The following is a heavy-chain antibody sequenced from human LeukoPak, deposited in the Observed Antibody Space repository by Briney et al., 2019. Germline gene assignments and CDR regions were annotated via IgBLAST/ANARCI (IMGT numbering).Heavy chain of an antibody. D-gene: IGHD3-10*01. CDR1: GYTFTSYG. CDR3: AREGWGFGELRGYYFDY. V-gene: IGHV1-18*01. Sequence: ASVKVSCKASGYTFTSYGIIWVRQAPGQGLEWMGWISGYTGYTDYPQKLQGRVTLTTDTSTSTAYLELSRLRSDDTAVYYCAREGWGFGELRGYYFDYWGQGTLVTVSS. CDR2: ISGYTGYT. J-gene: IGHJ4*02.